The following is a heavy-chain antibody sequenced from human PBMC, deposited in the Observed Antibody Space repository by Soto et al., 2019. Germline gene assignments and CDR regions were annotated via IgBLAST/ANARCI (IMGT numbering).Heavy chain of an antibody. CDR1: GFTFTSSA. D-gene: IGHD4-17*01. CDR2: IVVGSGNT. Sequence: SVKVSCKASGFTFTSSAVQWVLQARGQRLEWIGWIVVGSGNTNYAQKFQERVTITRDMSTSTAYMELNSLRAEDTAVYYCARVYGDRMEDYFDYWGQGTLVTVSS. V-gene: IGHV1-58*01. CDR3: ARVYGDRMEDYFDY. J-gene: IGHJ4*02.